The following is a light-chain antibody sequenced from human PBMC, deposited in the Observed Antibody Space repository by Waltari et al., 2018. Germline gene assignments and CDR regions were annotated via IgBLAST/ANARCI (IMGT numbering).Light chain of an antibody. CDR2: DVT. V-gene: IGLV2-23*02. CDR1: SSDVGGYNY. Sequence: QSALTQPASVSGSLGPSITISCTGTSSDVGGYNYVSWYQQYPGKAPKFLIYDVTKRPSGVSNRFSGSKSGNTASLTISGLQAEDEADYYCCSYAGSSILIFGGGTKVTVL. J-gene: IGLJ2*01. CDR3: CSYAGSSILI.